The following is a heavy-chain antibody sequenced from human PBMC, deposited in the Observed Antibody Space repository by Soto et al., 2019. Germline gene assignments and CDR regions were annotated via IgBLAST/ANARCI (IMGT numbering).Heavy chain of an antibody. CDR2: VYYRGRS. J-gene: IGHJ4*02. CDR3: VSQRTTVPTQAYFNY. CDR1: GGSVTNSSYY. D-gene: IGHD4-17*01. V-gene: IGHV4-39*01. Sequence: SETLSLTCTVSGGSVTNSSYYWGWIRQSAGKGLEWIGSVYYRGRSYSKSSVKSRVTISVDTSKNRFSLSLNSVTASDTAVYFCVSQRTTVPTQAYFNYWGPGALVTVS.